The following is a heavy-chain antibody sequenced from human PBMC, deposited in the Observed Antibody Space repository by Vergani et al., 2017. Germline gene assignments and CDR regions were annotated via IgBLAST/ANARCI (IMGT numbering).Heavy chain of an antibody. Sequence: QVQLVQSGAEVKKPGSSVKVSCKASGGTFSSYTISWVRQAPGQGLEWMGRIIPILGIANYAQKFQGRVTITADKSTSTAYMELSSLSSEDTAVYYWSRAYCSGGSCSNFDYWGQGTLVTVSS. CDR1: GGTFSSYT. CDR2: IIPILGIA. D-gene: IGHD2-15*01. V-gene: IGHV1-69*02. CDR3: SRAYCSGGSCSNFDY. J-gene: IGHJ4*02.